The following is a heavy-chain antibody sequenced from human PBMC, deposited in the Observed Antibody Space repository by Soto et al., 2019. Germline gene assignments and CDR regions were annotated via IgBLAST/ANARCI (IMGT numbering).Heavy chain of an antibody. J-gene: IGHJ4*02. D-gene: IGHD1-26*01. Sequence: PSETLSLTCAVYGGSFSGYYWSWIRQPPGKGLEWIGEINHSGSTYYNPSLKSRVTISVDTSKNQFSLKLSSVTAADTAVYYCARDTFGGSYAYFDYWGQGTLVTVSS. V-gene: IGHV4-34*01. CDR2: INHSGST. CDR3: ARDTFGGSYAYFDY. CDR1: GGSFSGYY.